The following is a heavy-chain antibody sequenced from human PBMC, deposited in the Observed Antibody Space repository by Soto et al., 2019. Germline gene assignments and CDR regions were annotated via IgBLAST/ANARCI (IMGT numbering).Heavy chain of an antibody. CDR3: ARLAYCGGDCYSRPTYYYYYGMDV. CDR1: GGTFSSYA. CDR2: IIPIFGTA. Sequence: QVQLVQSGAEVKKPGSSVKVSCKASGGTFSSYAISWVRQAPGQGLEWMGGIIPIFGTANYAQKFQGRVTITADESPSTAYMELSSLRSEDTAVYYCARLAYCGGDCYSRPTYYYYYGMDVWGQGTTVTVSS. V-gene: IGHV1-69*12. J-gene: IGHJ6*02. D-gene: IGHD2-21*02.